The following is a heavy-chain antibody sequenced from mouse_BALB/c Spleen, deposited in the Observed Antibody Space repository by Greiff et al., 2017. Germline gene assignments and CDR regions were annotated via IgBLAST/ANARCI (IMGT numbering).Heavy chain of an antibody. CDR2: IYPGDGDT. CDR1: GYAFSSYW. V-gene: IGHV1-80*01. J-gene: IGHJ4*01. CDR3: ARVELHAYAMDY. Sequence: QVQLQQSGAELVRPGSSVKISCKASGYAFSSYWMHWVKQRPGQGLEWIGQIYPGDGDTNYNGKFKGKATLTADKSSSTAYMQLSSLTSEDSAVYVCARVELHAYAMDYWGQGTSVTVSS. D-gene: IGHD3-1*01.